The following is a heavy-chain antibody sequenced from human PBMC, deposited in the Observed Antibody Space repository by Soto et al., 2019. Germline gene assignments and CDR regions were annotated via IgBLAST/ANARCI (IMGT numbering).Heavy chain of an antibody. CDR1: GFTVSSNY. D-gene: IGHD3-22*01. CDR3: ARDRGLYYYDSSGYYYFDY. Sequence: GGSLRLSCAASGFTVSSNYMSWVRQAPGKGLEWVSVIYSGGSTYYADSVKGRFTISRDNSKNTLFPQMNSLRAEDTAVYYCARDRGLYYYDSSGYYYFDYWGQGTLVTVSS. CDR2: IYSGGST. V-gene: IGHV3-66*01. J-gene: IGHJ4*02.